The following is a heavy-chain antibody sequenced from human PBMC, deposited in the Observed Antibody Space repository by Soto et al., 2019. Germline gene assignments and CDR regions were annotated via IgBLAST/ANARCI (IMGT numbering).Heavy chain of an antibody. CDR3: ARGYCTATICDPWFDP. J-gene: IGHJ5*02. CDR1: GYAFSSYW. CDR2: IYPGDSDT. D-gene: IGHD2-8*02. V-gene: IGHV5-51*01. Sequence: PGESLKISCQGSGYAFSSYWIAWERQMPGKGLEWMGIIYPGDSDTRYSPSFQGQVTISVDKSITTAYLQWSSLKASDTAMYYCARGYCTATICDPWFDPWGQGXLVTVYS.